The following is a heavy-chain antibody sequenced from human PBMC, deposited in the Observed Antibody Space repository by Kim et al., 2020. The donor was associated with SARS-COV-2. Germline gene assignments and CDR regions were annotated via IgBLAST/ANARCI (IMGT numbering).Heavy chain of an antibody. D-gene: IGHD2-2*01. Sequence: GGSLRLSCAASGFTFSSYGMHWVRQAPGKGLEWVSVIWYDGSNKYYADSVKGRFTISRDNSNNTLYLQMNSLRAEDTAVYYCARERLLYCSSTSCWLDPWGQGTLVTVSS. J-gene: IGHJ5*02. CDR2: IWYDGSNK. CDR3: ARERLLYCSSTSCWLDP. CDR1: GFTFSSYG. V-gene: IGHV3-33*01.